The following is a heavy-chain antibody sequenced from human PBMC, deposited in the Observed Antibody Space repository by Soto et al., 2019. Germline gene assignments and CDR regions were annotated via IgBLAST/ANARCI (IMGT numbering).Heavy chain of an antibody. V-gene: IGHV4-31*03. Sequence: QVQLRESGPGLVQPSQTLSLTCTVSGGSISSGGYYWSWVRQHPGKGLEWIGYIYYSGTTYYNPSLKSRLTISVDTSNNHFSLRLSSVTAADTAVYYCARVLGSAVYYGMDVWGQGTTVTVSS. CDR2: IYYSGTT. J-gene: IGHJ6*02. CDR1: GGSISSGGYY. D-gene: IGHD3-10*01. CDR3: ARVLGSAVYYGMDV.